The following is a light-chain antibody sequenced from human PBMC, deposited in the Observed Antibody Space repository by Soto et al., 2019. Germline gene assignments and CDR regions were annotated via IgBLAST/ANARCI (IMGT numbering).Light chain of an antibody. J-gene: IGKJ5*01. V-gene: IGKV3-11*01. CDR2: DAS. CDR1: QGISGY. Sequence: VLTHSPATLSLSPVGRAKLSFISSQGISGYLAWYQQKPGQAPRLFIYDASNRATGIPARFSGSGSGTDFTLTIRRLQPEDFAVYYCQKSSIWPQINCGKGQRREIK. CDR3: QKSSIWPQIN.